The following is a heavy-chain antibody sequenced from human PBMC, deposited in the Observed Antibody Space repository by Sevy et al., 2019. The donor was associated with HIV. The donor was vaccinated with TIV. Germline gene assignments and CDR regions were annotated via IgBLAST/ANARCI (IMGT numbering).Heavy chain of an antibody. J-gene: IGHJ4*02. CDR2: FIPIFGTA. Sequence: ASVKVSYKASGGTFSSYAISWVRQAPGQGLEWMGGFIPIFGTANYAQKFQGRVTITADESTSTAYMELSSLRSEDTAVYYCARAIVGSGSYYNNPLYYFDYWGQGTLVTVSS. V-gene: IGHV1-69*13. D-gene: IGHD3-10*01. CDR3: ARAIVGSGSYYNNPLYYFDY. CDR1: GGTFSSYA.